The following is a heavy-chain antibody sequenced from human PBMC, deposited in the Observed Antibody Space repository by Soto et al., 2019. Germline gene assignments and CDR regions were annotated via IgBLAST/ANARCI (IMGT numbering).Heavy chain of an antibody. J-gene: IGHJ4*02. CDR3: ARGQVVAAQH. CDR1: GASISTYY. Sequence: ASETLSLTCTVSGASISTYYWSWIRQPPGKGLEWIGYISYSGSTSYNPSLKSRVTISFDASKNEISLQVRSATAADAAVYYCARGQVVAAQHWGQGTLVTVSS. V-gene: IGHV4-59*01. D-gene: IGHD2-15*01. CDR2: ISYSGST.